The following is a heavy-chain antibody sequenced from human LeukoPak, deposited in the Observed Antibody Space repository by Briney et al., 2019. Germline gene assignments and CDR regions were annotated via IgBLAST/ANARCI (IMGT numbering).Heavy chain of an antibody. D-gene: IGHD5-18*01. J-gene: IGHJ4*02. Sequence: GGSLRLSCAASGFTFSSYSMNWVRQAPGKGLEWVSSISSSSSYIYYADSVKGRFTISRDNAKNSLCLQMNSLRAEDTAVYYCASSNGIQLYRRWGQGTLVTVSS. CDR2: ISSSSSYI. CDR1: GFTFSSYS. V-gene: IGHV3-21*01. CDR3: ASSNGIQLYRR.